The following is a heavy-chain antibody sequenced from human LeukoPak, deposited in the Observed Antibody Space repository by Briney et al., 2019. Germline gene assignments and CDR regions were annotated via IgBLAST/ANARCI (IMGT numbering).Heavy chain of an antibody. CDR2: ISGSGGST. Sequence: GGFLRLSCVASGFTFSSYAMSWVRQAPGKGLEWVSAISGSGGSTYYADSVKGRFTISRDNSKNTLYLQMNSLRAEDTAVYYCARTAAGTLSPLGYWGQGTLVTVSS. D-gene: IGHD6-13*01. CDR3: ARTAAGTLSPLGY. V-gene: IGHV3-23*01. CDR1: GFTFSSYA. J-gene: IGHJ4*02.